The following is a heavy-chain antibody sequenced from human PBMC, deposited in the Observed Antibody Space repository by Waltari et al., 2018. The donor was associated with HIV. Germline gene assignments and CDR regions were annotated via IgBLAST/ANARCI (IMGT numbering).Heavy chain of an antibody. J-gene: IGHJ3*02. CDR1: GFTFSRFS. D-gene: IGHD4-17*01. CDR3: ARDYGDFGSSAFDI. Sequence: EVQLVESGGGLVKPGGSLRLSCAASGFTFSRFSMTWVRQAPGKGLELVSSISRTTSYIYYADSVKGRFTMSRDNAKNSLYLQMNSLRVEDTAVYYCARDYGDFGSSAFDIWGQGTMVTVSS. V-gene: IGHV3-21*01. CDR2: ISRTTSYI.